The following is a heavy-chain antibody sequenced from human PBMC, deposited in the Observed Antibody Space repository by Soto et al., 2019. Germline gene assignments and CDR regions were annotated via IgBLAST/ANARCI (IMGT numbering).Heavy chain of an antibody. Sequence: SETLCLPCTVAGGSIISYYWSWIRKHQGKGLEWIGYIYYSGSPNYNPPLKSRVTISVDTSKNQFSLKLSSVTAADTAVYYCARQVPAATSIYYYYYYMDVWGKGTTVTVSS. CDR3: ARQVPAATSIYYYYYYMDV. CDR1: GGSIISYY. V-gene: IGHV4-59*08. D-gene: IGHD2-2*01. CDR2: IYYSGSP. J-gene: IGHJ6*03.